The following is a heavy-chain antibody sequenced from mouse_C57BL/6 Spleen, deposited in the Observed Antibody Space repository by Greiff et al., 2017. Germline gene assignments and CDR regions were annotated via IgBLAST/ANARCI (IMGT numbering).Heavy chain of an antibody. CDR1: GYAFTNYL. J-gene: IGHJ4*01. CDR3: ARGITTVVAPMDY. CDR2: INPGSGGT. Sequence: QVQLQQSGAELVRPGTSVKVSCKASGYAFTNYLIAWVKQRPGQGLEWIGVINPGSGGTNYNEKFKGKATLTADKSSSTAYMQLSSLTSEDSAVYFCARGITTVVAPMDYWGQGTSVTVSS. V-gene: IGHV1-54*01. D-gene: IGHD1-1*01.